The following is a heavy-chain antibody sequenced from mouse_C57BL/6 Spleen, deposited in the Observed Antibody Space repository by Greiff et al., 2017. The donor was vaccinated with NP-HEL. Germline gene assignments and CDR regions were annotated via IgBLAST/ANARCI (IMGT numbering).Heavy chain of an antibody. CDR3: TRGEYGSSYEDSHWYFDV. CDR1: GYTFTDYE. D-gene: IGHD1-1*01. J-gene: IGHJ1*03. CDR2: IDPETGGT. Sequence: VQLQQSGAELVRPGASVTLSCKASGYTFTDYEMHWVKQTPVHGLEWIGAIDPETGGTAYNQKFKGKAILTADKSSSTAYMELRSLTSEDSAVYYCTRGEYGSSYEDSHWYFDVWGTGTTVTVSA. V-gene: IGHV1-15*01.